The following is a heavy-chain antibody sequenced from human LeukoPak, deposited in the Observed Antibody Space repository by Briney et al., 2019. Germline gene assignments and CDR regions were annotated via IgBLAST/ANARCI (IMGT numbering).Heavy chain of an antibody. J-gene: IGHJ4*02. D-gene: IGHD6-13*01. CDR1: GFIFKTYA. V-gene: IGHV3-21*01. CDR3: ARGGQQLTLDC. Sequence: GGSLRLSCAASGFIFKTYAMNWVRQAPGKGLEWVSSISSSSSYIYYADSVKGRFTISRDNPKNSLYLQMSSLRAEDTAVYYCARGGQQLTLDCWGQGTLVTVSS. CDR2: ISSSSSYI.